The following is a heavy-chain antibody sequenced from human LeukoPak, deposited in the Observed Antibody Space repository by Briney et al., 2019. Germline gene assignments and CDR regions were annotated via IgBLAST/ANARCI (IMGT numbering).Heavy chain of an antibody. CDR3: ARNDIVVVTAIETQFDY. Sequence: SSETLSLTCTVSGYSISSGYYWGWIRQPPGKGLEWIGNIYHSGSTYYNPSLKSRVTISVVTSKNQFSLKLSSVTAADTAVYYCARNDIVVVTAIETQFDYWGQGTLVTVSS. V-gene: IGHV4-38-2*02. D-gene: IGHD2-21*02. J-gene: IGHJ4*02. CDR2: IYHSGST. CDR1: GYSISSGYY.